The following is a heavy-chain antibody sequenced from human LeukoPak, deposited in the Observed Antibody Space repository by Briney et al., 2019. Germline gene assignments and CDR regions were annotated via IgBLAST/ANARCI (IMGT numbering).Heavy chain of an antibody. Sequence: ASVKVSCKVSGYTLTELSMHWVRQAPGKGLEWMGGFDPEDGETIYAQKFQGRVTMIEDTSTDTAYMELSSLRSEDTAVYYCAGWYDAFDIWGQGTMVTVSS. V-gene: IGHV1-24*01. J-gene: IGHJ3*02. CDR3: AGWYDAFDI. CDR1: GYTLTELS. CDR2: FDPEDGET. D-gene: IGHD6-19*01.